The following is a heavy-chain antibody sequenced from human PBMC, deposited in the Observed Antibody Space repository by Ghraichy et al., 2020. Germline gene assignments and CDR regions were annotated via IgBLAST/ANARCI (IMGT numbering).Heavy chain of an antibody. V-gene: IGHV3-21*01. CDR1: GFTFSSYS. D-gene: IGHD4-23*01. CDR3: ATTVAHYYYYGMDV. CDR2: ISSSSSYI. Sequence: LSLTCAASGFTFSSYSMNWVRQAPGKGLEWVSSISSSSSYIYYADSVKGRFTISRDNAKNSLYLQMNSLRAEDMAVYYCATTVAHYYYYGMDVWGQGTTVTVSS. J-gene: IGHJ6*02.